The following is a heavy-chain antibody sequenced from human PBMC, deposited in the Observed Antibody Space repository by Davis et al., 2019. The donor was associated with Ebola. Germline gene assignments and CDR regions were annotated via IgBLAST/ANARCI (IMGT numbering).Heavy chain of an antibody. CDR1: GGSISTYY. V-gene: IGHV4-59*12. D-gene: IGHD3-22*01. J-gene: IGHJ4*02. CDR3: AREVRVVVITAYYFDY. Sequence: PSETLSLTCTVSGGSISTYYWNWIRQPPGGGLEWIGYIYYSGSTNYNPSLKSRVTMSVDTSKNQFSLQLSSVTAADTAIYYCAREVRVVVITAYYFDYWGQGNLVTVSS. CDR2: IYYSGST.